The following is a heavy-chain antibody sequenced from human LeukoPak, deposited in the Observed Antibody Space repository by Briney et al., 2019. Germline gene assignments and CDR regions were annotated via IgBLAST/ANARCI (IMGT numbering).Heavy chain of an antibody. J-gene: IGHJ6*03. CDR1: GGSFSGYY. CDR2: INHSGST. D-gene: IGHD2/OR15-2a*01. V-gene: IGHV4-34*01. Sequence: SETLSLTCAVYGGSFSGYYWSWVRQPPGKGLEWIGEINHSGSTNYNPSLKSRVTISVDTSKNQFSLKLSSVTAADTAVYYCARSLSYYYYYMDVWGKGTTVTVSS. CDR3: ARSLSYYYYYMDV.